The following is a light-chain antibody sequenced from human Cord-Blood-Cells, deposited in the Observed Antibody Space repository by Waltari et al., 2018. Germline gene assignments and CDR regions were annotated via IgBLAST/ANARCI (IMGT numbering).Light chain of an antibody. Sequence: QSVLTQPPSASGTPGQRVTLSCSGSSSNIGSNYVYWYQQLPGTAPKLLTYRNNRRPSGGPDRFSGSKSGTSASLAISGLRSEDEADYYCAAWDDSLSGPVFGGGTKLTVL. CDR1: SSNIGSNY. CDR3: AAWDDSLSGPV. V-gene: IGLV1-47*01. CDR2: RNN. J-gene: IGLJ2*01.